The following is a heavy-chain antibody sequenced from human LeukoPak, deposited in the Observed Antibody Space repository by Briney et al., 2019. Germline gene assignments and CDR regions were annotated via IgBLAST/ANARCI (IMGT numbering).Heavy chain of an antibody. D-gene: IGHD6-19*01. CDR3: AKVRTWSSGVLEGADY. CDR1: GFTFSSYA. CDR2: ISGSGGST. Sequence: GGSLRLSCAASGFTFSSYAMSWVRQAPGKGLEWVSAISGSGGSTYYAGSVKGRFTISRDNSKNTLYLQMNSLRAEDTAVYYCAKVRTWSSGVLEGADYWGQGTLVTVSS. J-gene: IGHJ4*02. V-gene: IGHV3-23*01.